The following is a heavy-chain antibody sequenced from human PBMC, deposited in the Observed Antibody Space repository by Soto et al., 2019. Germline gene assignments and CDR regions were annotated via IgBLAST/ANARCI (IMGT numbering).Heavy chain of an antibody. V-gene: IGHV1-18*01. CDR3: ARAGDSSGYSY. Sequence: ASVKVSCKASGYTFTSYGISWVRQAPGQGLEWMGWISAYNGNTNYAQKLQGRVTMTTDTSTSTACMELRSLRSDDTAVYYCARAGDSSGYSYWGQGTLVTVSS. CDR1: GYTFTSYG. CDR2: ISAYNGNT. D-gene: IGHD3-22*01. J-gene: IGHJ4*02.